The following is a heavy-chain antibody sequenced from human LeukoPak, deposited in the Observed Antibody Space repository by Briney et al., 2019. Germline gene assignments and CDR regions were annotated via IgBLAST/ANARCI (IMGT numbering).Heavy chain of an antibody. J-gene: IGHJ6*03. V-gene: IGHV5-51*01. CDR3: ARGRMVRGVSHYYYYMDV. D-gene: IGHD3-10*01. CDR2: IYPGDSDT. Sequence: GESLKISCQGSGYSFTSYWIGWVRQMPGKGLEWMGIIYPGDSDTRYSPSFQGQVTISADKSISTAYLQWSSLKASDTAMYYCARGRMVRGVSHYYYYMDVWGKGTTVTVSS. CDR1: GYSFTSYW.